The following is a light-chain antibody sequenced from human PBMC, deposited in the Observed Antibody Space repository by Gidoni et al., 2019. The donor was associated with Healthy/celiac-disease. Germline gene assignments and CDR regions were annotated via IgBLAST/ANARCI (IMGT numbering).Light chain of an antibody. CDR1: QSVSSSY. CDR3: LQYGSSAA. V-gene: IGKV3-20*01. CDR2: GTS. J-gene: IGKJ5*01. Sequence: ESVSTQPPATLPLSPGERATLSCRASQSVSSSYLAWAQQKPGQAPMPLIYGTSSRATGLPDRCSGSGSWTDFTLTIGRLGPEGFAVYYWLQYGSSAAFXQXTRLEI.